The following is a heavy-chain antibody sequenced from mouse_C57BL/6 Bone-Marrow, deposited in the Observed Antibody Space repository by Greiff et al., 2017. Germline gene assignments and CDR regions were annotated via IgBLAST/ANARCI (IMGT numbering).Heavy chain of an antibody. J-gene: IGHJ2*01. V-gene: IGHV2-9-1*01. Sequence: VKLVESGPGLVAPSQSLSITCTVSGFSLTSYAISWVRQPPGKGLEWLGVIWTGGGTNYNSALKSRLSISKDNSKSQVFLKMNSLQTDDTARYYCARNLYDYGGRDGSFDYWGQGTTLTVSS. CDR3: ARNLYDYGGRDGSFDY. CDR2: IWTGGGT. D-gene: IGHD2-4*01. CDR1: GFSLTSYA.